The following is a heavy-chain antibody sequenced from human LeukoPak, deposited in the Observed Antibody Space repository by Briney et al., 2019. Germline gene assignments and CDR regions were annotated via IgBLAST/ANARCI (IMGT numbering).Heavy chain of an antibody. Sequence: GGSLSLSCAASGFDFSRYGMSWVRQSSGKGLEWVSTFSGTSTLTYYADSVKGRFTISRDDSKNVLYLQMNSLRDEDTAVYYCAKGDSYYDLLTCFDFWGPGTLITVSS. D-gene: IGHD3-9*01. CDR2: FSGTSTLT. V-gene: IGHV3-23*01. CDR1: GFDFSRYG. CDR3: AKGDSYYDLLTCFDF. J-gene: IGHJ4*02.